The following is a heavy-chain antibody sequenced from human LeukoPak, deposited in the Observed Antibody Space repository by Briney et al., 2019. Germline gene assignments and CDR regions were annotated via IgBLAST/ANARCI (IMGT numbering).Heavy chain of an antibody. J-gene: IGHJ6*02. Sequence: SEALSLTCTVSGDSISNYYWSWIQQPTGKGLEWIGRIYSSGITNYSPSLKSRVTMSVDVSKNQFSLKVTSVTAADTAVYYCARNALLSDSDYGMDVWGQGTTVTVSS. V-gene: IGHV4-4*07. CDR1: GDSISNYY. CDR2: IYSSGIT. D-gene: IGHD3-9*01. CDR3: ARNALLSDSDYGMDV.